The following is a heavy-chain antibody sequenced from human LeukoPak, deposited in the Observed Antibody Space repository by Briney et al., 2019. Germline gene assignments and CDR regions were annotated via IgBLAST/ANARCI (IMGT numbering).Heavy chain of an antibody. CDR1: GYTFTSYD. J-gene: IGHJ6*02. D-gene: IGHD3-3*01. Sequence: ASVKVSCKASGYTFTSYDINWVRQATGQGLEWMGWMNPNSGNTGYAQKFQGRVTMTRNTSISKAYMELSSLRSEDTAVYYCARSPTYYDFWSGYLRYYYYYYGMDVWGQGTTVTVSS. CDR3: ARSPTYYDFWSGYLRYYYYYYGMDV. CDR2: MNPNSGNT. V-gene: IGHV1-8*01.